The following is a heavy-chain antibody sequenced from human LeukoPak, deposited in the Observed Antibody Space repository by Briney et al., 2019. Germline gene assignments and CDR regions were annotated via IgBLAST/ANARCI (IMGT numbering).Heavy chain of an antibody. V-gene: IGHV4-59*12. J-gene: IGHJ3*02. Sequence: SETLSLTCIVSGGSISRYYRNRIRQPPGKGLEWIGYIYYSGSTNYNPSLKSRVTISIDTSKNQLSLKLNSVTAADTAVYYCARTEITVPRGPRGFDIWGQGTMVSVSS. CDR2: IYYSGST. CDR3: ARTEITVPRGPRGFDI. D-gene: IGHD3-10*01. CDR1: GGSISRYY.